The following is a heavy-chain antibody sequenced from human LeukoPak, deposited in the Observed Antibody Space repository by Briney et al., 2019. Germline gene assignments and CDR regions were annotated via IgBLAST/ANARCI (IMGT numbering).Heavy chain of an antibody. Sequence: SETLSLTYTVSGGSISSYYWSWIRQPAGKGLEWIGRIYTSGSTNYNPSLKSRVTMSVDTSKNQFSLKLSSVTAADTAVYYCARDPFWSGYYTFGDYWGQGTLVTVSS. CDR3: ARDPFWSGYYTFGDY. J-gene: IGHJ4*02. CDR1: GGSISSYY. CDR2: IYTSGST. V-gene: IGHV4-4*07. D-gene: IGHD3-3*01.